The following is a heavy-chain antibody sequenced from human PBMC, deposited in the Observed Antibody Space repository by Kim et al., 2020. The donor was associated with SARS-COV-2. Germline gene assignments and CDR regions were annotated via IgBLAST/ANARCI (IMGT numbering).Heavy chain of an antibody. CDR2: ISAFNGDT. CDR3: ARGGDPAPYYYSLDV. D-gene: IGHD3-10*01. Sequence: ASVKVSCTPSGYTFTDYRITWVRLAPGQGLEWMGWISAFNGDTRYAQKHQGRVTLTTDTSTSTAYLDLKSLRSDDTAVYFCARGGDPAPYYYSLDVWGQGTTVTVSS. V-gene: IGHV1-18*01. J-gene: IGHJ6*02. CDR1: GYTFTDYR.